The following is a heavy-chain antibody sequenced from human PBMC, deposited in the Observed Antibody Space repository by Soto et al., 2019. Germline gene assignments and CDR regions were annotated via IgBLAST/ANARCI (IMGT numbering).Heavy chain of an antibody. J-gene: IGHJ4*02. CDR3: ARENQSFLYCSGGSCYGSYFDY. D-gene: IGHD2-15*01. Sequence: WASVKVSCKASGYTFTGYYMHWVRQAPGQGLEWMGWIDPNSGGTNYAQKFQGWVTMTRDTSISTAYMELSRLRSDDTAAYYCARENQSFLYCSGGSCYGSYFDYWGQGTLVTVSS. CDR2: IDPNSGGT. CDR1: GYTFTGYY. V-gene: IGHV1-2*04.